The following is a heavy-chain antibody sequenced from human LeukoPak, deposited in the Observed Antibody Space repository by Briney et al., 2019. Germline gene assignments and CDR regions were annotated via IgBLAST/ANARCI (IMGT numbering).Heavy chain of an antibody. V-gene: IGHV1-2*02. J-gene: IGHJ6*03. CDR2: INPNSGGT. Sequence: ASVKVSCKASGYTFTGYYMHWVRQAPGQGLEWIGWINPNSGGTNYAQKFQGRVTMTRDTSISTAYMELSRLRSDDTAVYYCARGGYHNYYYYYMDVWGKGTTVTVSS. CDR3: ARGGYHNYYYYYMDV. CDR1: GYTFTGYY. D-gene: IGHD2-2*01.